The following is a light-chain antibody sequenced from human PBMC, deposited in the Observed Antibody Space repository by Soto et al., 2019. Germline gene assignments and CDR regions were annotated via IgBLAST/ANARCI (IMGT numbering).Light chain of an antibody. CDR2: EVS. V-gene: IGLV2-14*01. J-gene: IGLJ1*01. Sequence: QSALAQPASVSGSPGQSITISCTGTSSDVGSYNYVSWYQQHPGKAPKLMIYEVSDRPSGISSRFSGSKSGNTASLTISGLQTEDEADYYCSPYTSSSTLFGTGTKVTVL. CDR1: SSDVGSYNY. CDR3: SPYTSSSTL.